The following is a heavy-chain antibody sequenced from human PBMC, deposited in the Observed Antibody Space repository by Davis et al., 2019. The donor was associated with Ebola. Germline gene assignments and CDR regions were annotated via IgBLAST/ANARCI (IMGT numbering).Heavy chain of an antibody. J-gene: IGHJ5*02. CDR3: ARDLTGITCCS. CDR2: INPNNGDT. D-gene: IGHD2-2*01. V-gene: IGHV1-2*02. Sequence: ASVKVSCKASGYTFTDSYIHWVRQAPGQGLEYMGWINPNNGDTYYAPKFQGRVTLTRDTSISTAFMELSGLTSDDTADYYCARDLTGITCCSWGKGTLVTVSS. CDR1: GYTFTDSY.